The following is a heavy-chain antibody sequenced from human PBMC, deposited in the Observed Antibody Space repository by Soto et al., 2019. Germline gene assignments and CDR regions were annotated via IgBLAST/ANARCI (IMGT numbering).Heavy chain of an antibody. D-gene: IGHD3-9*01. Sequence: PGGSLRLSCADSGFTFSREWMSWVRQAPVRGLEWVAHIKADSTDIYYVGSVKGRFTISRDNAKNSLYLQMNSLRAEDTAVYYCARDGPDRSDWLGGGGPWDLYYYYYYGMDVWGQGTTVTVSS. CDR3: ARDGPDRSDWLGGGGPWDLYYYYYYGMDV. CDR2: IKADSTDI. J-gene: IGHJ6*02. V-gene: IGHV3-7*01. CDR1: GFTFSREW.